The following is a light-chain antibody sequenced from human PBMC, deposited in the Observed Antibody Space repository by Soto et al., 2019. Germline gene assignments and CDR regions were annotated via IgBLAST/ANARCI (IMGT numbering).Light chain of an antibody. J-gene: IGKJ1*01. CDR3: QQYGASPWT. V-gene: IGKV3-20*01. CDR2: GVS. CDR1: QSISRTF. Sequence: ETVLTQSPGTLSLSPGERATLSCRAGQSISRTFLAWYQQKPGQAPRLLIYGVSSRATGIPDRFSGSGSGTDFTLTISRLEPEDFAVYYCQQYGASPWTFGQGTKVEIK.